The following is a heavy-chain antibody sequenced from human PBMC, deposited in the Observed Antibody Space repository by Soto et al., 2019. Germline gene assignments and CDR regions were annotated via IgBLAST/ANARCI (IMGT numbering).Heavy chain of an antibody. J-gene: IGHJ4*02. CDR1: GFTFSDYG. D-gene: IGHD6-19*01. Sequence: ASVKVSCKASGFTFSDYGFSWVRQAPGRGLEWMGWISAFNGETNYTRKSEGRVAMTTDAATTTAYMELRSLTVDDTAVYYCVRDQQWLLPVPLNFDYWGQGTVVTVSS. V-gene: IGHV1-18*01. CDR2: ISAFNGET. CDR3: VRDQQWLLPVPLNFDY.